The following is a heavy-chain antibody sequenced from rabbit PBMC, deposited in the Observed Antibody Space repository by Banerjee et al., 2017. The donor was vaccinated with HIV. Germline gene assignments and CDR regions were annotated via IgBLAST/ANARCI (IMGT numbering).Heavy chain of an antibody. Sequence: GASLTLICTASGFSFSSGYYMSWVRQAPGKGLEWIGYIDPVFGIAVYASWVNGRFTISSHNAQNTLYLQLNSLTAADTATYFCARDMGVAAGYYFNLRGPGTLVTVS. V-gene: IGHV1S7*01. CDR2: IDPVFGIA. CDR3: ARDMGVAAGYYFNL. CDR1: GFSFSSGYY. D-gene: IGHD4-1*01. J-gene: IGHJ4*01.